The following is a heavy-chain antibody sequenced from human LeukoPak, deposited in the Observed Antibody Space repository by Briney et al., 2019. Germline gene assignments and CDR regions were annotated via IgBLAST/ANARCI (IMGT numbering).Heavy chain of an antibody. CDR2: IYYSGST. CDR1: GGSISSYY. CDR3: ARQGGSYPAGFDY. Sequence: YPSETLSLTCTVSGGSISSYYWSWIRQPPGKGLEWIGYIYYSGSTNYNPSLKSRVTISVDTSKNQFSLKLSSVTAADTAVYYCARQGGSYPAGFDYWGQGTLVTVSS. J-gene: IGHJ4*02. D-gene: IGHD1-26*01. V-gene: IGHV4-59*08.